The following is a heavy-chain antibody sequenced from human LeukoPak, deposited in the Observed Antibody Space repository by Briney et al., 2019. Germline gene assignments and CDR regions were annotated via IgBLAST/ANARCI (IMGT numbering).Heavy chain of an antibody. Sequence: GGSLRLSCAASGFTFSSYAMHWVRQAPGKGLEWVAVISYDGSNKYYADSVKGRFTISRDNSKNTLYLQINSLRPEDTAVYYCTKDEVFSSAWYFDYWGQGTLVTVSS. J-gene: IGHJ4*02. CDR3: TKDEVFSSAWYFDY. V-gene: IGHV3-30*14. D-gene: IGHD6-19*01. CDR2: ISYDGSNK. CDR1: GFTFSSYA.